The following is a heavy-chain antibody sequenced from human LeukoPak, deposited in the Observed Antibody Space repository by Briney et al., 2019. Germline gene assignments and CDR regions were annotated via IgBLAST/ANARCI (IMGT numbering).Heavy chain of an antibody. CDR1: GFTFSSYS. CDR2: ISSSSSYI. J-gene: IGHJ4*02. CDR3: ARMQVAGTGFDY. D-gene: IGHD6-19*01. V-gene: IGHV3-21*01. Sequence: GGSLTLSCAASGFTFSSYSMNWVRQAPGKGLEWVSSISSSSSYIYYADSVKGRFTISRDNAKNSLDLQMNSLRAEDTAVYYCARMQVAGTGFDYWGQGTLVTVSS.